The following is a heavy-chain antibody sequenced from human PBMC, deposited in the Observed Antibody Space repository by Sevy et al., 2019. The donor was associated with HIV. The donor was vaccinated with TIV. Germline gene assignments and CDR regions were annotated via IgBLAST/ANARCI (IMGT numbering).Heavy chain of an antibody. D-gene: IGHD6-19*01. CDR1: GGIFKSYG. Sequence: ASVKVPCKASGGIFKSYGISWVRQAPGQGLEWMGGIIPILNTVHYAQKFQGRVTITADESTKTAYMELSSLRSEDTAVYYCVRGGGNGWYYFDYWGQETLVTVSS. CDR3: VRGGGNGWYYFDY. J-gene: IGHJ4*02. CDR2: IIPILNTV. V-gene: IGHV1-69*13.